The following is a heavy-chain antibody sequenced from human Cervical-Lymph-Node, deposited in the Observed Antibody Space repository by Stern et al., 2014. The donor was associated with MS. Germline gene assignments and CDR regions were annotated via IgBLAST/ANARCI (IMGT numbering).Heavy chain of an antibody. CDR1: GFSLSSYW. J-gene: IGHJ6*02. CDR2: SNSDGSST. V-gene: IGHV3-74*02. Sequence: EVHLVESGGGLVQPGGSLRLSCAVSGFSLSSYWMHWARQVPGKGLVWVSRSNSDGSSTTYADHVKGRFIISRDNAKNTLYLQMNSLRAEDTAVYYCARGSAMDVWGQGTTVTVSS. CDR3: ARGSAMDV.